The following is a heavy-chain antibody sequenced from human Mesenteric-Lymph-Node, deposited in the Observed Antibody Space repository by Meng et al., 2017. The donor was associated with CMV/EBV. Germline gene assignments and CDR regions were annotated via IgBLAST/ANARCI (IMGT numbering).Heavy chain of an antibody. CDR3: ARGRRWLQQTFDY. CDR2: IYYSGST. CDR1: GGSISSYY. V-gene: IGHV4-59*01. D-gene: IGHD5-24*01. J-gene: IGHJ4*02. Sequence: SETLSLTCTVSGGSISSYYWSWIRQPPGKGLEWIGYIYYSGSTNYNPSLKSRVTISVDTSKNQFSLKLSSVTAADTAVYYCARGRRWLQQTFDYWGQGTLVTSPQ.